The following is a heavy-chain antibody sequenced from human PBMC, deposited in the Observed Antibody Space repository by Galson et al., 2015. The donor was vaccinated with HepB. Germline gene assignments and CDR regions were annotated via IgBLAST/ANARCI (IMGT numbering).Heavy chain of an antibody. CDR2: ISSSGSTI. Sequence: SLRLSCAASGFTFSGYYMSWIRQAPGKGLEWVSYISSSGSTIYYADSVKGRFTISRDNAKNSLYLQMNSLRAEDTAVYYCARPGYCSSTSCSGYMEVWGKGTTVTVSS. CDR3: ARPGYCSSTSCSGYMEV. D-gene: IGHD2-2*01. J-gene: IGHJ6*03. CDR1: GFTFSGYY. V-gene: IGHV3-11*01.